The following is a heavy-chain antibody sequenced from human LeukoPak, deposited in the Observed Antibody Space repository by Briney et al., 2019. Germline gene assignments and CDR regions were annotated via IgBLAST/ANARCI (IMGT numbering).Heavy chain of an antibody. D-gene: IGHD1/OR15-1a*01. V-gene: IGHV4-39*07. CDR1: GGSISSSSYY. J-gene: IGHJ5*02. Sequence: PSETLSLTCTVSGGSISSSSYYCGWIRQPPGKGLEWIGSIYYSGSTYYNPSLKSRVTISVDTSKNQFSLKLSSVTAADTAVYYCARNKGGRKKFDPWGQGTLVTVSS. CDR3: ARNKGGRKKFDP. CDR2: IYYSGST.